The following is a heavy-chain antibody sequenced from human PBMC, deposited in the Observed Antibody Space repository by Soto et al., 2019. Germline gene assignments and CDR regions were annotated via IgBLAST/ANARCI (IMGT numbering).Heavy chain of an antibody. CDR3: TKEYRSGGSGDAFDI. CDR1: GFTFSSYA. Sequence: GSMRLSCAASGFTFSSYAMSWVRQAPGKGLEWVSAISGSGGSTYYADSVKGRFTISRDNSKNTLYLQMNSLRAEDTAVYYCTKEYRSGGSGDAFDIFGQGTMVTVSS. J-gene: IGHJ3*02. V-gene: IGHV3-23*01. CDR2: ISGSGGST. D-gene: IGHD2-15*01.